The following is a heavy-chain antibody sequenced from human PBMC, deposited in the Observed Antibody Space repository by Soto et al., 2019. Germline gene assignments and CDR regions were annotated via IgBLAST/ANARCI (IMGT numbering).Heavy chain of an antibody. Sequence: PSETLSLTCAVSGGSISSGGYSWSWIRQPPGKGLEWIGYIYHSGSTYYNPSLKSRVTISVDRSKNQFSLKLSSVTAADTAVYYCARALSGYSYTFDYWGQGTLVTVSS. D-gene: IGHD3-22*01. J-gene: IGHJ4*02. CDR2: IYHSGST. V-gene: IGHV4-30-2*01. CDR3: ARALSGYSYTFDY. CDR1: GGSISSGGYS.